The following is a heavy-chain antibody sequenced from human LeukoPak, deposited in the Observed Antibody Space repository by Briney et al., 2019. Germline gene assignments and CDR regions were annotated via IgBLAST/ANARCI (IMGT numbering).Heavy chain of an antibody. J-gene: IGHJ6*03. D-gene: IGHD6-19*01. CDR1: GGSISSGSYY. CDR3: ARVAVAGRVQYYYYMDV. CDR2: IYTSGST. Sequence: SETLSLTCTVSGGSISSGSYYWSWIRQPAGKGLEWIGRIYTSGSTNYNPSLKSRVTISVDTSKNQFSLKLSSVTAADTAVYYCARVAVAGRVQYYYYMDVWGKGTTVTVSS. V-gene: IGHV4-61*02.